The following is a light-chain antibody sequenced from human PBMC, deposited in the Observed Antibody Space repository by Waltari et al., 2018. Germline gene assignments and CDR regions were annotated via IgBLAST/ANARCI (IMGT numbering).Light chain of an antibody. CDR2: EGS. V-gene: IGLV2-14*01. Sequence: QSALTQPASVSVSPGQSITITCTGTSADIGGFDYVSWYQQRPGKAPKLIIFEGSNRASGISNRFSGSKSGSTASLTISGLQTEDDSDYYCSSYSTTSTLVVFGGGTKVTVL. CDR1: SADIGGFDY. J-gene: IGLJ2*01. CDR3: SSYSTTSTLVV.